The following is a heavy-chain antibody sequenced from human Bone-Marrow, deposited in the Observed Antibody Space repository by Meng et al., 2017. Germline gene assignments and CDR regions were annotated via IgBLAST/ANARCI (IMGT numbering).Heavy chain of an antibody. Sequence: QVQLVQAGPEVKKPGASVKVSCKASGYTFTSYYLHWVRQAPGQGLEWMGIINPSGGNTKYAQKFQGRVTMTRDTSTSTVYMELSSLRSEDTAVYYCARGGQGELYYFDYWGPGTLVTVSS. CDR3: ARGGQGELYYFDY. CDR1: GYTFTSYY. J-gene: IGHJ4*02. D-gene: IGHD1-26*01. V-gene: IGHV1-46*01. CDR2: INPSGGNT.